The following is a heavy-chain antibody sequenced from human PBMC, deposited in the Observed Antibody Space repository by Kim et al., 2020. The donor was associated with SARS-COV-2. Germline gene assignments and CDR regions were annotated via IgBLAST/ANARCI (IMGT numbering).Heavy chain of an antibody. Sequence: GGSLRLSCAASGFTFSTYAMNWVRQAPGEGLEWVSSISSSSGFMYYADSVRGRFTISRDNAKTSLYLQMNSLRADDTAVYYCAREGCSGGSCFIDYWGQGTLVTVSS. CDR3: AREGCSGGSCFIDY. CDR1: GFTFSTYA. V-gene: IGHV3-21*04. CDR2: ISSSSGFM. D-gene: IGHD2-15*01. J-gene: IGHJ4*02.